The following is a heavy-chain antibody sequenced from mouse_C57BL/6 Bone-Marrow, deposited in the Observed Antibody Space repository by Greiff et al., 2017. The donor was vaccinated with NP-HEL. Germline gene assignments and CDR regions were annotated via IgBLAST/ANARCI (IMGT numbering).Heavy chain of an antibody. V-gene: IGHV1-63*01. CDR3: ARLLITTVVESYWYFDV. Sequence: QVQLQQSGAELVRPGTSVKMSCKASGYTFTNFWIGWAKQRPGHGLEWIGDIYPGGGYTNYNEKFKGKATLTADKSSSTAYMQFSSLTSEDSAIYDCARLLITTVVESYWYFDVWGTGTTVTVSS. CDR1: GYTFTNFW. CDR2: IYPGGGYT. J-gene: IGHJ1*03. D-gene: IGHD1-1*01.